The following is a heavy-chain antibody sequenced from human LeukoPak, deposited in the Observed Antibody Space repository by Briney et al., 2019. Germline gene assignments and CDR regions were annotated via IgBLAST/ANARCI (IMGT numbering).Heavy chain of an antibody. V-gene: IGHV4-61*02. J-gene: IGHJ5*01. CDR1: GGSISSGTYY. CDR3: ARDVGDPRHWFDS. CDR2: MYITANN. D-gene: IGHD3-16*01. Sequence: SETLSLTCTVSGGSISSGTYYWTWLRRPAGKGLESIVRMYITANNNYNPSLDSRATMSVDTSKNQFSLKLRSVTAADRAVYYWARDVGDPRHWFDSWGQGTQVIVSS.